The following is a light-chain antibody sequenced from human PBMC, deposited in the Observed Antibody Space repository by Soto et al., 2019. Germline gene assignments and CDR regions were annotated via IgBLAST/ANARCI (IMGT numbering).Light chain of an antibody. CDR2: EVY. J-gene: IGLJ3*02. Sequence: QSVLTQPASVSGSPGQSITISCTGTNSDVGGYDRVSWYQHHPGKAPKLLIFEVYNRPSGISDRFSGSKSGDTASLTISGLQAEDEDDYYCISYIPSTTTHWVFGGGTKLTVL. CDR1: NSDVGGYDR. CDR3: ISYIPSTTTHWV. V-gene: IGLV2-14*01.